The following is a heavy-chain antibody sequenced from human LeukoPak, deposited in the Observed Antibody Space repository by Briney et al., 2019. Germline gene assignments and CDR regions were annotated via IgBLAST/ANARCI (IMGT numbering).Heavy chain of an antibody. D-gene: IGHD3-22*01. J-gene: IGHJ5*02. CDR3: ARVRRYFDTSGYQVFWFDP. CDR2: ISGSGGST. V-gene: IGHV3-23*01. Sequence: GGSLRLSCAASGFTFSSYAMSWVRQAPGKGLEWVSGISGSGGSTHYADSVKGRFTISRDNSKNTLYLQMNSLRAEDTAVYYCARVRRYFDTSGYQVFWFDPWGQGTRVTVSS. CDR1: GFTFSSYA.